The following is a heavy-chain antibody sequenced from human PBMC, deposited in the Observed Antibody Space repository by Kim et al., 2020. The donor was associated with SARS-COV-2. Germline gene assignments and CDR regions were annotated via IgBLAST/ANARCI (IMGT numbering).Heavy chain of an antibody. CDR2: T. D-gene: IGHD3-10*01. V-gene: IGHV1-18*01. Sequence: THYAQKLQGRVTMTTDTSTSTAYMELRSLRSDDTAVYYCARGLWEGSFDYWGQGTLVTVSS. J-gene: IGHJ4*02. CDR3: ARGLWEGSFDY.